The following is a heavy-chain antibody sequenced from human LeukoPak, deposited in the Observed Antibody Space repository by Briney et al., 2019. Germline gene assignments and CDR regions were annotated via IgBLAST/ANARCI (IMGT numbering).Heavy chain of an antibody. V-gene: IGHV1-2*02. D-gene: IGHD5-18*01. CDR2: INPNSGGT. J-gene: IGHJ5*02. CDR1: GGTFSSYA. Sequence: ASVKVSCKASGGTFSSYAISWVRQAPGQGLEWMGWINPNSGGTNYAQKFQGRVTMTRDTSISTAYMELSRLRSDDTAVYYCARCGTGYRYSYGQNWFDPWGQGTLVTVSS. CDR3: ARCGTGYRYSYGQNWFDP.